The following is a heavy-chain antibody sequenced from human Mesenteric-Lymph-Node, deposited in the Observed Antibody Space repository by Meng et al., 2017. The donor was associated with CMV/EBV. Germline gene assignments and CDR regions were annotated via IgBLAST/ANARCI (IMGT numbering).Heavy chain of an antibody. Sequence: VSGGSVSRGSYYWSWLRQPPGKGLESIGFTYYSRSTNYNPSLKSRVTISVDTSKNQFSLKLSSVTAADTAVYYCARGPSNWGLRIDYWGQGTLVTVSS. CDR2: TYYSRST. V-gene: IGHV4-61*01. D-gene: IGHD7-27*01. CDR3: ARGPSNWGLRIDY. J-gene: IGHJ4*02. CDR1: GGSVSRGSYY.